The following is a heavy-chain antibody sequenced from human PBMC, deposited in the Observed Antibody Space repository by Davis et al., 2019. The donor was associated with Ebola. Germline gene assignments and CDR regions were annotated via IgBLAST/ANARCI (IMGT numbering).Heavy chain of an antibody. D-gene: IGHD3-22*01. CDR1: GGSISRGGSY. J-gene: IGHJ6*03. Sequence: PSETLSPTFTVSGGSISRGGSYWTWIRQHPGKGLEWIGYIYYSGSTYYKPSLKSRVTISLDTSKNQFSLNLYSVTAADTAVYYCARDLRYDSSGYDYYFYMDVWGKGTTVTVSS. CDR2: IYYSGST. CDR3: ARDLRYDSSGYDYYFYMDV. V-gene: IGHV4-31*03.